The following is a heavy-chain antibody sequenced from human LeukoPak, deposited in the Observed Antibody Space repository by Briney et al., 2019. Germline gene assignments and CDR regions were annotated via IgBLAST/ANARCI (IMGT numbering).Heavy chain of an antibody. CDR1: GFTFSSFA. J-gene: IGHJ4*02. CDR2: ICSDGGCT. D-gene: IGHD4-11*01. Sequence: GGTLRLSCAASGFTFSSFAMHWVRQAPGKQLEYVSAICSDGGCTYYANSVKGRFTISRDNSKNTLYLQMGSLRAEDMAVYYCARWGYYSNYDYWGQGTLVTVSS. CDR3: ARWGYYSNYDY. V-gene: IGHV3-64*01.